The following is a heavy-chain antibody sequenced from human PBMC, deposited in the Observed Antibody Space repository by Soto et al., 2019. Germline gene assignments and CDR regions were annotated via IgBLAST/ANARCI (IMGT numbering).Heavy chain of an antibody. CDR3: ASTNYYYDSSGYYYSDY. CDR1: GYTFTSYG. J-gene: IGHJ4*02. D-gene: IGHD3-22*01. CDR2: ISAYNGNT. Sequence: GASVKVSCKASGYTFTSYGISWVRQAPGQGLEWMGWISAYNGNTNYAQKLQGRVTMTTDTSTSTAYMELRSLRSDDTAVYYCASTNYYYDSSGYYYSDYWGQGTLVTVSS. V-gene: IGHV1-18*01.